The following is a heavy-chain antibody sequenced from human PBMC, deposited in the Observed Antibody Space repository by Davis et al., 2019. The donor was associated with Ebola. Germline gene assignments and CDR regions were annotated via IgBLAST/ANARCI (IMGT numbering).Heavy chain of an antibody. D-gene: IGHD6-13*01. V-gene: IGHV3-7*01. CDR3: ARGRGIADFT. CDR2: IKQDGSEK. J-gene: IGHJ5*02. CDR1: GFTFSSYW. Sequence: GESLKISCAASGFTFSSYWMSWVRQAPGKGLEWVANIKQDGSEKYYVDSVKGRFTISRDNAKNTLYLQMNSLRAEDTAVYYCARGRGIADFTWGQGTLVTVSS.